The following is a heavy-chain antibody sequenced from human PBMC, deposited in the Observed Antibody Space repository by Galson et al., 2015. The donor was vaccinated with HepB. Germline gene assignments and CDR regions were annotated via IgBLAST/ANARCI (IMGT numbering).Heavy chain of an antibody. Sequence: SLRLSCAASGFTFSNAWMSWVRQAPGKGLEWVGRIKSKTDGETTDYAAPVKGRFTISRDDSKDTLYLQMDSLKTEDAAVYYCTTGVHQYLQAGYWGQGTLVTVSS. CDR1: GFTFSNAW. CDR3: TTGVHQYLQAGY. J-gene: IGHJ4*02. D-gene: IGHD2/OR15-2a*01. CDR2: IKSKTDGETT. V-gene: IGHV3-15*01.